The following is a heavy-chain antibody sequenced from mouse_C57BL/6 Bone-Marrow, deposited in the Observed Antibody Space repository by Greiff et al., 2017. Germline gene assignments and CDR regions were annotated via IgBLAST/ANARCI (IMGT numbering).Heavy chain of an antibody. CDR3: ASQDYYGSSSVGYAMDY. V-gene: IGHV1-56*01. CDR2: IFPGSGST. Sequence: VQLQQSGPELVRPGASVKISCKAPGSTFTSHWMQWVRQRPGQGLEWLGEIFPGSGSTYYNEKFKGKATLTVDTSSSTAYMQLSSLTSEDAAVYFCASQDYYGSSSVGYAMDYWGQGTSVTVSS. D-gene: IGHD1-1*01. CDR1: GSTFTSHW. J-gene: IGHJ4*01.